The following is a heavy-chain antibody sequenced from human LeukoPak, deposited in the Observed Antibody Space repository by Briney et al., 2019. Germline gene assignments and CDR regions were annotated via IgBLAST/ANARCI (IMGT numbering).Heavy chain of an antibody. CDR3: ARENDFWSGYLDY. CDR2: ISSNGGST. D-gene: IGHD3-3*01. V-gene: IGHV3-64*01. J-gene: IGHJ4*02. Sequence: PGGSLRLSCAASGFTFSSYAMSWVRQAPGKGLEYVSAISSNGGSTYYANSVKGRFTISRDNSKNTLYLQMGSLRAEDMAVYYCARENDFWSGYLDYWGQGTLVTVSS. CDR1: GFTFSSYA.